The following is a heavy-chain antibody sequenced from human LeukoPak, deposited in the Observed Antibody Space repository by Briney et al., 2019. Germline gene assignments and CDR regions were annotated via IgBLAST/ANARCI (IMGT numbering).Heavy chain of an antibody. CDR3: ARPARGSCYDY. Sequence: GGSLRLSCAASGFTFSSYWMHWVRQAPGKGLVWVSRINSDRSSTSYADSVKGRFTISRDNAKNTLYLQMNSLRAEDTAVYYCARPARGSCYDYWGQGTLVTVSS. V-gene: IGHV3-74*01. D-gene: IGHD2-15*01. CDR2: INSDRSST. CDR1: GFTFSSYW. J-gene: IGHJ4*02.